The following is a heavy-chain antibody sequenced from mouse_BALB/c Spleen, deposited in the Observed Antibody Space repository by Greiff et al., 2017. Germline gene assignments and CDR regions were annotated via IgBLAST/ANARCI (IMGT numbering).Heavy chain of an antibody. D-gene: IGHD3-2*01. CDR3: APDSSEAY. CDR1: GFNIKDTY. J-gene: IGHJ3*01. CDR2: IDPANGNT. V-gene: IGHV14-3*02. Sequence: EVKLQESGAELVKPGASVKLSCTASGFNIKDTYMHWVKQRPEQGLEWIGRIDPANGNTKYDPKFQGKATITADTSSNTAYLQLSSLTSEDTAVYYCAPDSSEAYWGQGTLVTVSA.